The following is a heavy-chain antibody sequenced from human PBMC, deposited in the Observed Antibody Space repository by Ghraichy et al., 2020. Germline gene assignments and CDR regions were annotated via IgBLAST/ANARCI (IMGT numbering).Heavy chain of an antibody. J-gene: IGHJ4*02. CDR3: ATLLRPYLFDY. D-gene: IGHD4-17*01. CDR1: GGSISSSSYY. CDR2: IYYSGST. V-gene: IGHV4-39*07. Sequence: ETLSLTCTVSGGSISSSSYYWGWIRQPPGEGLEWIGSIYYSGSTYYNPSLKSRVTISVDTSKNQFSLKLSSVTAADTAVYYCATLLRPYLFDYWGQGTLVTVSS.